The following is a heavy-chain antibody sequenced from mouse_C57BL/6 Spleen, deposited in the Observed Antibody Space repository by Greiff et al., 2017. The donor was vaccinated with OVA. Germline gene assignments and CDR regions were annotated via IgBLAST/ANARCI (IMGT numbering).Heavy chain of an antibody. CDR2: IDPSDSYT. CDR3: ASQTAQATRYAMDY. Sequence: QVQLQQPGAELVRPGTSVKLSCKASGYTFTSYWMHWVKQRPGQGLEWIGVIDPSDSYTNYNQKFKGKATLTVDTSSSTAYMQLSSLTSEDSAVYDGASQTAQATRYAMDYWGQGTSVTVSS. J-gene: IGHJ4*01. CDR1: GYTFTSYW. D-gene: IGHD3-2*02. V-gene: IGHV1-59*01.